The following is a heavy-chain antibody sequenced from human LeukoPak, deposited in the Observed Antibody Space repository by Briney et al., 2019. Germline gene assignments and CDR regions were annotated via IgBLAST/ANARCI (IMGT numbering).Heavy chain of an antibody. V-gene: IGHV4-39*01. CDR1: GGSLSSTSSY. J-gene: IGHJ3*02. CDR3: VRRHGYFDI. Sequence: SETLSLTCTVSGGSLSSTSSYWGWVRQSPGKGLEWVASVYYTGSTYYNPSLKSRVTISVDTSNNQFSLKLSSVTAADTAVYYCVRRHGYFDIWGQGTVVTVSS. CDR2: VYYTGST. D-gene: IGHD5-24*01.